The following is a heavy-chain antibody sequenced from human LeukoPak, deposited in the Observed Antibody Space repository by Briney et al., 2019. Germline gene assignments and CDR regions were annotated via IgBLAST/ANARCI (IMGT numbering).Heavy chain of an antibody. CDR3: ARDTSVVGTLRYFDY. CDR1: GCTFTTYS. D-gene: IGHD6-19*01. J-gene: IGHJ4*02. Sequence: GGSLRLACAASGCTFTTYSMNWVRQAPGRGLEWVSSIAGSSSMGSSGPFIYYADSVKGRFAISRDDAKNSLFLQMNSLRAEDTAVYYCARDTSVVGTLRYFDYWGQGALVTVSS. V-gene: IGHV3-21*01. CDR2: IAGSSSMGSSGPFI.